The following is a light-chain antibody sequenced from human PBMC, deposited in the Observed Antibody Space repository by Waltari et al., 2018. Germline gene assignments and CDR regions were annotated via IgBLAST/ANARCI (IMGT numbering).Light chain of an antibody. Sequence: AIQLTQSPSSLSASVGDRVTIAVRASQDINSDLAWYQQKPGKAPKLLIYYASSLQSGVPSRFSGSGSGTDFTLTISSLQPEDFATYHCQHFKTYPITFGQGTRLEIK. J-gene: IGKJ5*01. CDR1: QDINSD. CDR2: YAS. V-gene: IGKV1-13*02. CDR3: QHFKTYPIT.